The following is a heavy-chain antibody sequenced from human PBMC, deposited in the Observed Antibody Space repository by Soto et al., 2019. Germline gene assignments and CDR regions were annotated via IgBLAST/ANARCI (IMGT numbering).Heavy chain of an antibody. J-gene: IGHJ5*02. V-gene: IGHV3-33*01. D-gene: IGHD1-7*01. Sequence: RLSCAASGFTFSSYGMHWVRQAPCEVLEWVAVIWYDGSNKYYADSVKGRFTISRDNSKNTLYLQMNSLRAEDTAVYYCARDNYPNYNWNSRWFEPWGQGTLVIVSS. CDR2: IWYDGSNK. CDR3: ARDNYPNYNWNSRWFEP. CDR1: GFTFSSYG.